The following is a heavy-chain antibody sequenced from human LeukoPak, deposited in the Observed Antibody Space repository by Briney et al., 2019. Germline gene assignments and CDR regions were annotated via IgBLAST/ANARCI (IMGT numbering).Heavy chain of an antibody. CDR3: ADTLSEGSIAAAEW. J-gene: IGHJ4*02. CDR1: SGSFRRSTYY. Sequence: SETLSPMCSASSGSFRRSTYYGGWIRQPPGKGLEWIGSIYFSGSTYYNPSLKSRVTISVDTSKNQFSLKLSSVTAADTAVYFCADTLSEGSIAAAEWGGQGTLVTVSS. D-gene: IGHD6-13*01. CDR2: IYFSGST. V-gene: IGHV4-39*01.